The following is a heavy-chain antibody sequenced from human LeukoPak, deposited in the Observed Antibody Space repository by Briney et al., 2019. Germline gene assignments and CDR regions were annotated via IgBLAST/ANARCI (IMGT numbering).Heavy chain of an antibody. CDR2: ISAYNGNT. CDR1: VYSFTSYG. D-gene: IGHD3-10*01. J-gene: IGHJ6*03. V-gene: IGHV1-18*01. Sequence: ASETVSFKASVYSFTSYGISWVRHAPGQGLEGVGWISAYNGNTNYAQKPQGRVTMTTDTSTSTACTELRSLRSDGTAVYYCARLYGSGTPWYMDVWGKGTTVTVSS. CDR3: ARLYGSGTPWYMDV.